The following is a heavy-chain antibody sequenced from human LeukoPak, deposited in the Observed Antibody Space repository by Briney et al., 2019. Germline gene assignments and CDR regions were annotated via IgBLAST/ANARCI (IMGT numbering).Heavy chain of an antibody. CDR1: GGSISSGGYY. D-gene: IGHD3-22*01. CDR3: ARDSNRLLGAFDI. Sequence: SETLSLTCTVSGGSISSGGYYWSWVRQHPGKGLEWIGYIYYSGSTYYNPSLKSRVTISVDTSKNQFSLKLSSVTAADTAVYYCARDSNRLLGAFDIWGQGTMVTVSS. V-gene: IGHV4-31*03. CDR2: IYYSGST. J-gene: IGHJ3*02.